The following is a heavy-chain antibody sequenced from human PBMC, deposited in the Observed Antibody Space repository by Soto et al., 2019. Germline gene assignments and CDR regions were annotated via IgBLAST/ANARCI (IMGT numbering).Heavy chain of an antibody. J-gene: IGHJ6*03. CDR2: IYYSGST. CDR1: GGSIRSYY. Sequence: SETLSLTCTVSGGSIRSYYWSWIRQPPGKGLEWIGYIYYSGSTNYNPSLKSRVTISIDTSKNQFSLKLSSVTAADPAVYYCARGTGSYSYMDVWGKGTTVTVSS. CDR3: ARGTGSYSYMDV. D-gene: IGHD3-10*01. V-gene: IGHV4-59*01.